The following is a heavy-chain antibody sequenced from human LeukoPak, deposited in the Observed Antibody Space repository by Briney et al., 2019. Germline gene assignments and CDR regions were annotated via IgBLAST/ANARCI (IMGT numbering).Heavy chain of an antibody. CDR2: TYHSGST. D-gene: IGHD3-3*01. J-gene: IGHJ4*02. V-gene: IGHV4-38-2*01. CDR1: GYSISSGYY. Sequence: SETLSLTRAVSGYSISSGYYWGWIRQPPGKGLERIGSTYHSGSTYYNPSLKSRVTISVDTSKNQFSLKLSSVTAADTAVYYCALGYYDFWSGYYTFDYWGQGTLVTVSS. CDR3: ALGYYDFWSGYYTFDY.